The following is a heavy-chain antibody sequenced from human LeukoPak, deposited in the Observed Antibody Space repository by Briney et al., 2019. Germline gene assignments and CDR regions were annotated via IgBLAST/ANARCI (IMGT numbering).Heavy chain of an antibody. Sequence: ASVKVSCKASGYTFTSYGISWVRQAPGQGLEWMGWINPNSGGTNYAQKFQGRVTMTRDTSISTAYMELSRLRSDDTAVYYCARDLKAYCSGGSCSGGDTWGQGTMVTVSS. CDR2: INPNSGGT. CDR1: GYTFTSYG. D-gene: IGHD2-15*01. CDR3: ARDLKAYCSGGSCSGGDT. V-gene: IGHV1-2*02. J-gene: IGHJ3*02.